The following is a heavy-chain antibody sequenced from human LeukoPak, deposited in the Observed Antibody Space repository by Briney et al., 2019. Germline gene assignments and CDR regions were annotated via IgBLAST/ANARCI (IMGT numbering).Heavy chain of an antibody. V-gene: IGHV3-7*01. D-gene: IGHD6-13*01. J-gene: IGHJ4*02. Sequence: PGGSLRLSCAASGFTFSSYWMSWVRQAPGKGLEWVANIKQDGSEKYYVDSVEGRFTISRDNAKNSLYLQMNSLRAEDTAVYYCARFIAAEHFDYWGQGTLVTVSS. CDR2: IKQDGSEK. CDR3: ARFIAAEHFDY. CDR1: GFTFSSYW.